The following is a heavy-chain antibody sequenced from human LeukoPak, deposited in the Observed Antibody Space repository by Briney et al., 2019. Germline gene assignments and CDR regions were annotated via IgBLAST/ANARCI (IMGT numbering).Heavy chain of an antibody. CDR1: GFTFSNFE. V-gene: IGHV3-48*03. D-gene: IGHD5-18*01. J-gene: IGHJ4*02. CDR2: ISTSGAST. Sequence: GGSLRLSCAASGFTFSNFEMNWVRQAPGKGLEWISYISTSGASTYYADSVKGRFTVSRDNAKNSMYLRMDTLRAEDTAVYYCARERGYNYGYSGYYDQWGQGILVTLSS. CDR3: ARERGYNYGYSGYYDQ.